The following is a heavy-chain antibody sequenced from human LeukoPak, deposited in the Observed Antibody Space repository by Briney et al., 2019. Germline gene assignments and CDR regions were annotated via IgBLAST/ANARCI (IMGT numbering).Heavy chain of an antibody. CDR2: IDPSGGST. J-gene: IGHJ5*01. CDR1: GYTFTKYY. CDR3: ARVSGTTSFGNYWFDS. Sequence: ASVKVSCKASGYTFTKYYMHWVRQAPGQGLEWMGIIDPSGGSTSYAQTFQGRVTMTRDTSTSTFYMELSSLRSEDTAVYYCARVSGTTSFGNYWFDSWGRGTLVTVSS. V-gene: IGHV1-46*01. D-gene: IGHD3-10*01.